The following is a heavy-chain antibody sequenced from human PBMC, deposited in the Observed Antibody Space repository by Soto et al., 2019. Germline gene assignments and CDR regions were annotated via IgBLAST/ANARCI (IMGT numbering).Heavy chain of an antibody. J-gene: IGHJ4*02. CDR1: GYTLTNSG. Sequence: ASVKVSCXASGYTLTNSGFSWVRQAPGQGLEWVGWIRVNNGDTHYAQKLQGRVTMTTDTSTSTAFMELRSLRSDDTAVYYCARGESVVGDYWGQGTLVNVSS. V-gene: IGHV1-18*01. CDR2: IRVNNGDT. CDR3: ARGESVVGDY. D-gene: IGHD2-15*01.